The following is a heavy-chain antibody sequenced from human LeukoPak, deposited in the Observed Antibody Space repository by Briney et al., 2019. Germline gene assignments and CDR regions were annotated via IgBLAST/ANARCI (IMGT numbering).Heavy chain of an antibody. Sequence: PGGSLRLSCAASGFTFSSYSMNWVRQAPGKGLEWVSSISSSSSYIYYADSVKGRFTISRDNAKNSLYLQMNSLRAEDTAVYYYARDGIVVVPAAIAHYYYYGMDVWGQGTTVTVSS. J-gene: IGHJ6*02. CDR1: GFTFSSYS. CDR3: ARDGIVVVPAAIAHYYYYGMDV. CDR2: ISSSSSYI. D-gene: IGHD2-2*02. V-gene: IGHV3-21*01.